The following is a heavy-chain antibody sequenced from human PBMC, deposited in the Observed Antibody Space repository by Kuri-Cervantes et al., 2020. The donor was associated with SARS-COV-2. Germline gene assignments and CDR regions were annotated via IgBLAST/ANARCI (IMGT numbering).Heavy chain of an antibody. Sequence: SETLSLTCIVSGGSISYGSYYWSWIRQPPGKGLEWIGYIYYSGSTNYNPSLKSRVTISVDTSKNQFSLKLSSVTAADTAVYYCARQGLGYCSSTSCYNAFDIWGQGTTVTVSS. CDR3: ARQGLGYCSSTSCYNAFDI. D-gene: IGHD2-2*02. J-gene: IGHJ3*02. CDR1: GGSISYGSYY. V-gene: IGHV4-61*01. CDR2: IYYSGST.